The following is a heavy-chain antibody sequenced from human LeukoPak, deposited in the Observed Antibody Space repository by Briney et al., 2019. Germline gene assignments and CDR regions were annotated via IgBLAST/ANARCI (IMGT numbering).Heavy chain of an antibody. CDR2: IYYSGST. V-gene: IGHV4-59*01. CDR1: GGSISSYY. D-gene: IGHD4-23*01. Sequence: SETLSLTCTVSGGSISSYYWSWIRQPPGKGLEWIGYIYYSGSTNYNPSLKSRVTISVDTSKNQFSLKLSSVTAADTAVYYCARAGTYGGNSFDYWGQGALVTVSS. J-gene: IGHJ4*02. CDR3: ARAGTYGGNSFDY.